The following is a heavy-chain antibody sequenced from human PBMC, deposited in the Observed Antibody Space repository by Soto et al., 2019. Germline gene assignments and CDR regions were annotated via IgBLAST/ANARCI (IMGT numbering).Heavy chain of an antibody. V-gene: IGHV1-69*13. D-gene: IGHD6-13*01. CDR1: GGTFSSYA. J-gene: IGHJ3*02. CDR3: AREVVGAAAGQIYAFDI. CDR2: IIPIFGTA. Sequence: SVKVSCKASGGTFSSYAISWVRQAPGQGLEWMGGIIPIFGTANYAQKFQGRVTITADESTSTAYMELSSLRSEDTAVYYCAREVVGAAAGQIYAFDIWGQGTMVTVSS.